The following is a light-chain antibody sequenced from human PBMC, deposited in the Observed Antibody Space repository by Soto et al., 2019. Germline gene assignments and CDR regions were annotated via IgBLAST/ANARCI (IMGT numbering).Light chain of an antibody. V-gene: IGKV3-20*01. CDR1: QSVSSSY. Sequence: EIVLTQSPGTPSLSPGERATLSCRASQSVSSSYLAWYRQKPGQAPRLLIYGASSRATGIPDRFSGSGSGTDFTLTISRLEPEDFAVYYCQQYGSSPRTFGQGTKVDIK. CDR3: QQYGSSPRT. CDR2: GAS. J-gene: IGKJ1*01.